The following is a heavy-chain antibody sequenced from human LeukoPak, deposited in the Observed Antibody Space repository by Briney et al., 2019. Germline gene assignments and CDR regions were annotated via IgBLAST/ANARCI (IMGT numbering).Heavy chain of an antibody. CDR1: GFTFSGSV. CDR2: ISSSGGGT. V-gene: IGHV3-23*01. D-gene: IGHD2-2*01. CDR3: AKILYCSGSRCAFDY. Sequence: GGSLKLSCAASGFTFSGSVMHWVRQASGKGLEWVSGISSSGGGTHYSDSVKGRFTISRDNSKNTLYLQMNSLRAEDTAVYYCAKILYCSGSRCAFDYWGQGTLVTVSS. J-gene: IGHJ4*02.